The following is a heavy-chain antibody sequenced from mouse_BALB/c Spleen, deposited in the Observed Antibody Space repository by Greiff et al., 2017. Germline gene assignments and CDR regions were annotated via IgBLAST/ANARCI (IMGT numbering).Heavy chain of an antibody. CDR1: GFDFSRYW. CDR3: ARLWAYVSIPHYAMDY. CDR2: INPGSSTI. V-gene: IGHV4-2*02. D-gene: IGHD1-1*01. J-gene: IGHJ4*01. Sequence: EVKLQESGGGLVQPGGSLNLSCAASGFDFSRYWMSWARQAPGKGQEWIGEINPGSSTINYTPSLKDKFIISRDNAKNTLYLQMSKVRSEDTALYTCARLWAYVSIPHYAMDYWGQGTPVTVSS.